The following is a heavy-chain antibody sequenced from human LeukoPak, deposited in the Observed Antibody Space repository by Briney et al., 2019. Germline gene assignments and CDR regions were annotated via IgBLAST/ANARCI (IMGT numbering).Heavy chain of an antibody. Sequence: GGSLRLSCAASGFTFSSYAMSWVRQAPGKGLDWVSAISGSGGSTYYADSVKGRFTISRDNSKNTLYLQMNSLRAEDTAVYYCAKDSHCTNGVCYTRRSPFDYWGQGTLVTVSS. V-gene: IGHV3-23*01. D-gene: IGHD2-8*01. CDR1: GFTFSSYA. J-gene: IGHJ4*02. CDR3: AKDSHCTNGVCYTRRSPFDY. CDR2: ISGSGGST.